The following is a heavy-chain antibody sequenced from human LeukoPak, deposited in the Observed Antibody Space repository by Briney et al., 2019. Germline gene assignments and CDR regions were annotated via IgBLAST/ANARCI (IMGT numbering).Heavy chain of an antibody. J-gene: IGHJ4*02. CDR1: GGSFSGYY. CDR3: AEEAAAGTTY. CDR2: INHSGST. V-gene: IGHV4-34*01. Sequence: SETLSLTCAVYGGSFSGYYWSWIRQPPGKGLEWIGEINHSGSTNYNPSLKSRVTISVDTSKNQFSLKLSSVTAADTAVYYCAEEAAAGTTYWGQGTLVTVS. D-gene: IGHD6-13*01.